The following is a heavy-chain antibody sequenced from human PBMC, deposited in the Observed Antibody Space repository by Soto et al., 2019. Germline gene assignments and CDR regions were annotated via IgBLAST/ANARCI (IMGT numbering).Heavy chain of an antibody. CDR1: GFTFSSYG. D-gene: IGHD2-8*01. CDR2: IWYDGSNK. J-gene: IGHJ4*02. V-gene: IGHV3-33*01. Sequence: QVQLVESGGGVVQPERSLRLSCAASGFTFSSYGMHWVRQAPGKGLEWVAVIWYDGSNKYYADSVKGRFTISRDNSKNTLYLQMNSLRAEDTAVYYCARDGSGYCTNGVCAMPDYWGQGTLVTVSS. CDR3: ARDGSGYCTNGVCAMPDY.